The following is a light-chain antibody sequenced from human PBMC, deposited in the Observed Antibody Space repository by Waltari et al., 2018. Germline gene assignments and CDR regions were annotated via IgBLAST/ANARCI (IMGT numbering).Light chain of an antibody. CDR2: AAS. CDR3: QQLNSA. V-gene: IGKV1-9*01. Sequence: IQLTQSPSSLSASVGDSVTITCRASQDISNYLAWYQEKPGKAPKVLISAASTLQSGVPSRFSGSGFGTDFTLTLSSLEPEDFATYYCQQLNSAFGPGTKVDIK. CDR1: QDISNY. J-gene: IGKJ3*01.